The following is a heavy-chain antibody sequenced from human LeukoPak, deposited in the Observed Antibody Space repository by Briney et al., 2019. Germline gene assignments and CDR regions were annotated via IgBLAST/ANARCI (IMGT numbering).Heavy chain of an antibody. CDR2: LRGDGET. Sequence: PGGSLRLSCAASGFIFSNYAMSWVRQAPARGLEWVSSLRGDGETFYADSVKGRFTISRDNSKNTLYLQMNSLRAEDTAVYYCANSESGWFDYWGQGTLVTVSS. CDR1: GFIFSNYA. D-gene: IGHD6-19*01. V-gene: IGHV3-23*01. J-gene: IGHJ4*02. CDR3: ANSESGWFDY.